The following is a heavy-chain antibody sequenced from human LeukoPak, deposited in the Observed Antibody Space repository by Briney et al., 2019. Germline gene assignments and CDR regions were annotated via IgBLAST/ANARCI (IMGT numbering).Heavy chain of an antibody. Sequence: PGGSLRLSCAASGFTFSSYWMHWVRQGPGKGLVWVSRIYSDGSRTTYADSVKGRFTISGDNAKNTPYLQMNSLRAEDTAVYYCARSGRGGAFDIWGHGTMVTVSS. J-gene: IGHJ3*02. V-gene: IGHV3-74*01. CDR1: GFTFSSYW. CDR3: ARSGRGGAFDI. CDR2: IYSDGSRT. D-gene: IGHD1-26*01.